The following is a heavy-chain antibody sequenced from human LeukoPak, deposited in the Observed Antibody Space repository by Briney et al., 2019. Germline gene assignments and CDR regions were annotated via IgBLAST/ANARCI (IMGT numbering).Heavy chain of an antibody. V-gene: IGHV1-46*01. CDR1: GYTFTSYY. D-gene: IGHD3-3*01. CDR3: ARNSYDFWSGCSGWFDP. J-gene: IGHJ5*02. Sequence: ASVKVSCKASGYTFTSYYMHWVRQAPGQGLEWMGIINPSGGSTSYAQKFQGRVTLTRDTSTSTVYMELSSLRSEDTAVYYCARNSYDFWSGCSGWFDPWGQGTLVTVSS. CDR2: INPSGGST.